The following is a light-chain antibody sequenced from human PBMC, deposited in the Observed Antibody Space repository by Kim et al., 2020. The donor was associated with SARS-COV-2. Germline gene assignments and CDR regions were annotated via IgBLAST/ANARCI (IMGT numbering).Light chain of an antibody. CDR2: GKN. V-gene: IGLV3-19*01. CDR3: NSRDSSGNHLV. Sequence: SSELTQDPAVSVALGQTVRITCQGASLRSYYASWYQQKPGQAPVLVIYGKNNRPSGIPDRFPGSSSGTPASLTITGAPAADEASYFCNSRDSSGNHLVFG. CDR1: SLRSYY. J-gene: IGLJ2*01.